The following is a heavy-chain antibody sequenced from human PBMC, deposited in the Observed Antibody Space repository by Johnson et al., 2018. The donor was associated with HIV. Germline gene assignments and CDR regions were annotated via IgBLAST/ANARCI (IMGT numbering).Heavy chain of an antibody. V-gene: IGHV3-20*04. D-gene: IGHD5-12*01. CDR2: IWYDGSNK. Sequence: VQLVESGGGVVRPGGSLRLSCAASGFSFDDYGMSWVRQVPGKGLEWVAVIWYDGSNKYYADSVQGQFGISRDNAKTSLYLQMNSLRAEDTAVYYCSRHSHRGRSGYYAFDIWGQGTIVTVSS. CDR3: SRHSHRGRSGYYAFDI. J-gene: IGHJ3*02. CDR1: GFSFDDYG.